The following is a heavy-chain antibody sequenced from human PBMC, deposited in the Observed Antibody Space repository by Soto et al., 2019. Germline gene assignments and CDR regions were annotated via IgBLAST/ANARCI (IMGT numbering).Heavy chain of an antibody. D-gene: IGHD3-16*01. CDR1: GGSISSYY. V-gene: IGHV4-59*01. CDR3: ATRPPGGVWVGVFDY. J-gene: IGHJ4*02. CDR2: VYHSGTT. Sequence: PSETLSLTCTVSGGSISSYYWSWIRQPPGKGPEWIGYVYHSGTTNYNPSFESRVTISLDTSKNQFSLKLSSVTAADTAVYYCATRPPGGVWVGVFDYWSQGTLVTAPQ.